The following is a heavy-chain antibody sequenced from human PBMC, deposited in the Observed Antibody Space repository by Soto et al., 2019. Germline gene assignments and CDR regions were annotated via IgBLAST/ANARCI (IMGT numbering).Heavy chain of an antibody. J-gene: IGHJ6*02. V-gene: IGHV3-23*01. Sequence: PGGSLRLSCAASGFTFSSYAMSWGRQAPWKGLEWVSGISGSGGSTYYADSVKGRFTISRDNSKNTLYLQMNSLRAEDTAVYYCAIQVTYYYGSGRPFMDVWGQGTTVTVSS. CDR2: ISGSGGST. CDR3: AIQVTYYYGSGRPFMDV. D-gene: IGHD3-10*01. CDR1: GFTFSSYA.